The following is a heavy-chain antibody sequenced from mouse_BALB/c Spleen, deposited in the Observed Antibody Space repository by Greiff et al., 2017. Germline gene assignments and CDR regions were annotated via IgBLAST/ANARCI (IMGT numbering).Heavy chain of an antibody. D-gene: IGHD1-1*02. CDR1: GYTFTSYW. CDR2: INPSNGRT. Sequence: QVQLQQPGAEPVKPGASVKLSCKASGYTFTSYWMHWVKQRPGQGLEWIGEINPSNGRTNYNEKFKSKATLTVDKSSSTAYMQLSSLTSEDSAVYYSASGRPYAMDYWGQGTSVTVSS. V-gene: IGHV1S81*02. CDR3: ASGRPYAMDY. J-gene: IGHJ4*01.